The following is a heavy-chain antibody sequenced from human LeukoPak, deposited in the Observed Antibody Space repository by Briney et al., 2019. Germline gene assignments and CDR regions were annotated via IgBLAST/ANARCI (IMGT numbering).Heavy chain of an antibody. CDR3: ARPGVYSSSRYWFDY. D-gene: IGHD6-13*01. V-gene: IGHV3-7*03. J-gene: IGHJ4*02. Sequence: GGSLRLSCAASGFTFSSYWMSWVRQAPGKGLEWVANIKQDGSEKYYVDSVRGRFTISRDNAKNSLYLQMNSLRAEDTAVYYCARPGVYSSSRYWFDYWGPGTLVTVSS. CDR2: IKQDGSEK. CDR1: GFTFSSYW.